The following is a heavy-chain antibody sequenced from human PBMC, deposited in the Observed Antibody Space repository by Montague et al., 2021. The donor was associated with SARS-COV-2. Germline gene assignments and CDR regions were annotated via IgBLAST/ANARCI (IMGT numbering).Heavy chain of an antibody. CDR3: GRDAKATVY. CDR2: ISSSGTFI. D-gene: IGHD1-1*01. CDR1: GFIFSDYY. J-gene: IGHJ4*02. Sequence: LSLSLSASGFIFSDYYMTWVRQAPGKGLEWVSYISSSGTFIYYADSLKGRFTISRDNAKNSLYLQMNSLTAEDTAVYYCGRDAKATVYWGQGTLVTVSS. V-gene: IGHV3-11*01.